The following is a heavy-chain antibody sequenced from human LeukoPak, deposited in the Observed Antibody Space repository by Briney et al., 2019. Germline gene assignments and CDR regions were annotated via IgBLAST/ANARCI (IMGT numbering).Heavy chain of an antibody. Sequence: GGSLRLSCAASGFTFSSYSMNWVRQAPGKGLEWVSSISSSSSYIYYADSVEGRFTISRDNAKNSLYLQMNSLRAEDTAVYYCAGGYYGSGRSSSDAFDIWGQGTMVTVSS. V-gene: IGHV3-21*01. D-gene: IGHD3-10*01. CDR3: AGGYYGSGRSSSDAFDI. J-gene: IGHJ3*02. CDR2: ISSSSSYI. CDR1: GFTFSSYS.